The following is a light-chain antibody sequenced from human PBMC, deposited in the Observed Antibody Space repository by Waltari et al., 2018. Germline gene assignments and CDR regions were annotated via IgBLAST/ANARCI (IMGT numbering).Light chain of an antibody. CDR2: GTS. J-gene: IGKJ3*01. Sequence: DIQMTQSPSPVSASVGDRVTITCRASQVIGNRLAWYQRKPGKAPNRLIYGTSSLQTGVPSRFSGSGSGTEFTLTVSSLQPEDFGTYYCQQGKSFPITFGPGTKVEIK. V-gene: IGKV1-12*01. CDR3: QQGKSFPIT. CDR1: QVIGNR.